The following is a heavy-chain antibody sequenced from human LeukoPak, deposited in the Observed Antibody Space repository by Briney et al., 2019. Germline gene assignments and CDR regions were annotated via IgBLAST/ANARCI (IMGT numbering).Heavy chain of an antibody. J-gene: IGHJ6*02. CDR3: AKDWGV. V-gene: IGHV3-30*18. D-gene: IGHD3-16*01. CDR1: GFTFSSYG. CDR2: IAYDGSHT. Sequence: GRSLRLSCAASGFTFSSYGMHWVRQAPGKGLEWVAVIAYDGSHTYYADSVKGRFTISRDNSKNTLYLQMNSLRAEDTAVYYCAKDWGVWGQGTTVTVSS.